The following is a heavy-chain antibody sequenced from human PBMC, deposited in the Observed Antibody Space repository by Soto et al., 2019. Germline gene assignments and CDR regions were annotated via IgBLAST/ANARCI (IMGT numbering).Heavy chain of an antibody. D-gene: IGHD2-2*01. Sequence: SETXSLTCTVSGGSISSYYWSWIRQPPGKGLEWIGYIYYSGSTNYNPSLKSRVTISVDTSKNQFSLKLSSVTAADTAVYYCARERVVPAAIAGWAHCFDPWGQGTLVTV. V-gene: IGHV4-59*01. CDR1: GGSISSYY. CDR2: IYYSGST. J-gene: IGHJ5*02. CDR3: ARERVVPAAIAGWAHCFDP.